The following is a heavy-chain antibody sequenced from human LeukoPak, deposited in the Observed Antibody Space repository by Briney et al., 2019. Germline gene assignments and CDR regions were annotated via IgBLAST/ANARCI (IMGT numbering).Heavy chain of an antibody. CDR1: GFSFSTFA. CDR2: TTDTGGST. Sequence: GGSLRLSCAASGFSFSTFAMTWYRQAPGKGLEWVSTTTDTGGSTHYADAVEGRFTMSRDNSKNTLYLQMNSLRAEDTALYYCARDVNMIIGGGDSWGLGTLVTASS. CDR3: ARDVNMIIGGGDS. V-gene: IGHV3-23*01. J-gene: IGHJ4*02. D-gene: IGHD3/OR15-3a*01.